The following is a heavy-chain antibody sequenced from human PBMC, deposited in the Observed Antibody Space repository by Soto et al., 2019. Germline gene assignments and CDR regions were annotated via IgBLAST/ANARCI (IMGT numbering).Heavy chain of an antibody. D-gene: IGHD2-21*02. CDR1: GGTFSSYT. V-gene: IGHV1-69*08. CDR3: ARDRGIVVVTAAEDGMDV. CDR2: IIPILGIA. Sequence: QVQLVQSGAAVKKPGSSVKDSCKASGGTFSSYTISWVRQAPGQGLEWMGRIIPILGIANYAQKFQGRVTITADKSTSTAYMELSSLRSEDTAVYYCARDRGIVVVTAAEDGMDVWGQGTTVTVSS. J-gene: IGHJ6*02.